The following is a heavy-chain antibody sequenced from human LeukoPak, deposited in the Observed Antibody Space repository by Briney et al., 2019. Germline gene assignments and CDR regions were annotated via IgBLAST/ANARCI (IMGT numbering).Heavy chain of an antibody. Sequence: PGGSLRLCCAASGFTFSSYEMNWVRQAPGKGLEWVSYISSSGSTIYYTDSVKGRFTISRDNAKNSLYLQMNSLRAEDTAVYYCARRSIAVAGPFDYWGQGTLVTVSS. CDR1: GFTFSSYE. D-gene: IGHD6-19*01. V-gene: IGHV3-48*03. CDR3: ARRSIAVAGPFDY. CDR2: ISSSGSTI. J-gene: IGHJ4*02.